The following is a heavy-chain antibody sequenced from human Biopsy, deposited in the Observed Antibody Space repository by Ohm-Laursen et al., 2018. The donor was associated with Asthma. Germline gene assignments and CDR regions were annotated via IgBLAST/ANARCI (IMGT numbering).Heavy chain of an antibody. CDR1: GYTVTRYA. CDR2: INSVFGTT. V-gene: IGHV1-69*13. D-gene: IGHD2-2*01. CDR3: ARKAGSCISRTCYSLDF. J-gene: IGHJ4*02. Sequence: ASVKVSCKVSGYTVTRYALNWVRQAPGQGLEWMGGINSVFGTTTYPQKFQDRVTITADDSTSTVYMELSSLRSEDTAVYYCARKAGSCISRTCYSLDFWGQGTLVTVSS.